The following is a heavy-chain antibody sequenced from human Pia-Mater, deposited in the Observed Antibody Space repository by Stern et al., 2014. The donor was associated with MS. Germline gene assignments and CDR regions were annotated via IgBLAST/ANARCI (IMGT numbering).Heavy chain of an antibody. D-gene: IGHD2-21*02. Sequence: VQLVESGAEVKKPGSSVKVSCKVSGGTFSDNAFSWVRQAPGQGLEWMGGIIPIFGEADYAQNFQGRVTITADESTSTVYMEMSSLRSEDTAVYHCARGAYCGGDCYWGWFDSWGQGTLVTVSS. CDR3: ARGAYCGGDCYWGWFDS. V-gene: IGHV1-69*01. CDR2: IIPIFGEA. J-gene: IGHJ5*01. CDR1: GGTFSDNA.